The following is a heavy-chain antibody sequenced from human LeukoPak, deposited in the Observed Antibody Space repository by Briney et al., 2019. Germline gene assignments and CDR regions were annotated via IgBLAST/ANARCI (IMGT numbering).Heavy chain of an antibody. Sequence: ASVTVSCKASGYTFTGYYMHWVRQAPGQGLEWMGWINPNSGGTNYAQKFQGRVTMTRDTSISTAYMELSRLRSDDTAVYYCARGGMLRGWSHRYYYYYMDVWGKGTTVTISS. V-gene: IGHV1-2*02. CDR3: ARGGMLRGWSHRYYYYYMDV. D-gene: IGHD6-19*01. CDR2: INPNSGGT. J-gene: IGHJ6*03. CDR1: GYTFTGYY.